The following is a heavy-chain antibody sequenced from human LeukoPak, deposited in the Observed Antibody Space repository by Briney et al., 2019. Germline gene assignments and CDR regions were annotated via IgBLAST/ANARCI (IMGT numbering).Heavy chain of an antibody. Sequence: GGSLRLSCAASGFTFSSYAMHWVRRAPGKGLEWVAVISYDGSNKYYADSVKGRFTISRDNSKNTLYLQMNSLRAEDTAVYYCARDLLHDYGDCWGQGTLVTVSS. CDR2: ISYDGSNK. V-gene: IGHV3-30-3*01. CDR1: GFTFSSYA. CDR3: ARDLLHDYGDC. J-gene: IGHJ4*02.